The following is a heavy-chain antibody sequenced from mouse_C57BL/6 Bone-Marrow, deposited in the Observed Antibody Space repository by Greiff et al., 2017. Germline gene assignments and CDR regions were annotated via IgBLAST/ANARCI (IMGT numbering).Heavy chain of an antibody. CDR3: ARRSTYYSNYGAMDY. J-gene: IGHJ4*01. CDR1: GYTFTNYW. V-gene: IGHV1-63*01. Sequence: QVQLQQSGAELVRPGTSVKMSCKASGYTFTNYWIGWAKQRPGHGLEWIGDIYPGGGYTNYNEKFKGKATLTADKSSSTAYMQFSSLTSEDSAIYYCARRSTYYSNYGAMDYWGQGTSVTVSS. D-gene: IGHD2-5*01. CDR2: IYPGGGYT.